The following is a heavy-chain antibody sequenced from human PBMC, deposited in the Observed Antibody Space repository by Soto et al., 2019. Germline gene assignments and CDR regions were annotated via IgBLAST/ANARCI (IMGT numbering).Heavy chain of an antibody. CDR3: AGGSNYYTMDV. CDR1: GGSISSYY. J-gene: IGHJ6*02. V-gene: IGHV4-59*08. Sequence: PSETLSLTCTVSGGSISSYYWSWIRQPPGKGLEWIGYLFYSGSTKDNPSLRSRVAISIDTSKNQFSLQLTSVTAADTAVYYCAGGSNYYTMDVWGQGATVTVSS. CDR2: LFYSGST. D-gene: IGHD1-26*01.